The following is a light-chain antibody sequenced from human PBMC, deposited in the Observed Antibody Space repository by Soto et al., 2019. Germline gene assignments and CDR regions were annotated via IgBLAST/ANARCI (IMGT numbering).Light chain of an antibody. Sequence: QSVLTQPASVSGSPGQSITISCIGTSSDVGGYNYVSWYQQHPGKAPKLMIYDVSNRPSGVSNRFSGSKSCNTASLTISGLQAEDEADYYCSSYTSSSTPYVFGTGTKVTVL. V-gene: IGLV2-14*01. CDR2: DVS. J-gene: IGLJ1*01. CDR1: SSDVGGYNY. CDR3: SSYTSSSTPYV.